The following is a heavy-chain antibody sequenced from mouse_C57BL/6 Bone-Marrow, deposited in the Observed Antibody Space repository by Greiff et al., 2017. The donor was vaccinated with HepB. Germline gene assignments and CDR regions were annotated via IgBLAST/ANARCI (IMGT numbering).Heavy chain of an antibody. J-gene: IGHJ2*01. Sequence: QVQLQQSGAELVKPGASVKLSCKASGYTFTSYWMHWVKQRPGQGLEWIGMIHPNSGSTNYNEKFKSKATLTVDKSSSTAYMQLSSLTSEDAAVYYCAGGTTVVADYWGQGTTLTVSS. CDR2: IHPNSGST. V-gene: IGHV1-64*01. CDR3: AGGTTVVADY. CDR1: GYTFTSYW. D-gene: IGHD1-1*01.